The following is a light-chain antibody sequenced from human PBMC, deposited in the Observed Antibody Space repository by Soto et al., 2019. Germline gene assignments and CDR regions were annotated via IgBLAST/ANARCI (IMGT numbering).Light chain of an antibody. CDR3: QQYVSSPWA. Sequence: IVLTQSPATLSLSPGKRATLSCRASQNISNYLIWYQQKPGQAPRLLIYDVSNRATGIPDRFTGSGSGTDFTLTISRLEPEDFAVYYCQQYVSSPWAFGQGTKVDIK. J-gene: IGKJ1*01. V-gene: IGKV3-20*01. CDR2: DVS. CDR1: QNISNY.